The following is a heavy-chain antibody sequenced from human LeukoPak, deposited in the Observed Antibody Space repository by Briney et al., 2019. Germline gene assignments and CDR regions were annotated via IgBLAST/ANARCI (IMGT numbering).Heavy chain of an antibody. Sequence: SETLSLTCTVSGGSISSGAYYWGWIRQPPGKGLEGIGYIYYSGSTYYNPSLKSRVTISVDTSKNQFSLKLSSVTAADTAVYYCARFERGYSGSEGIDYWGQGTLVTVSS. V-gene: IGHV4-30-4*01. CDR1: GGSISSGAYY. CDR2: IYYSGST. D-gene: IGHD5-12*01. CDR3: ARFERGYSGSEGIDY. J-gene: IGHJ4*02.